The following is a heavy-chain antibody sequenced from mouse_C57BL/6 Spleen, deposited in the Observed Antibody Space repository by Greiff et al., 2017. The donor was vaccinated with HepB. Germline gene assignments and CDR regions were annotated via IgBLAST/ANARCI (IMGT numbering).Heavy chain of an antibody. CDR1: GYTFTSYW. J-gene: IGHJ1*03. D-gene: IGHD2-13*01. V-gene: IGHV1-53*01. CDR3: ARSTMVSYWYFDV. CDR2: INPSNGGT. Sequence: QVQLQQSGTELVKPGASVKLSCKASGYTFTSYWMHWVKQRPGQGLEWIGNINPSNGGTNYNEKFKSKATLTVDKSSSTAYMQLSSLTSEDAAVYYCARSTMVSYWYFDVWGTGTTVTVSS.